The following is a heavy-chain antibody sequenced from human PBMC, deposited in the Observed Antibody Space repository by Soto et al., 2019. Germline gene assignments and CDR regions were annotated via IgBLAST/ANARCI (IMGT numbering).Heavy chain of an antibody. CDR1: GGSISSGDCS. Sequence: QVQLQESGPGLVEPSQTLSLTCTVSGGSISSGDCSWSWIRQPPGGGLEWIGHIYDIYNTYSNPSPKSRVTILVDTSKNPFSLKLSSVTAADTAVYYCARGPSGDKVDYWGQGTLVTVSS. V-gene: IGHV4-30-4*01. CDR2: IYDIYNT. D-gene: IGHD1-26*01. J-gene: IGHJ4*02. CDR3: ARGPSGDKVDY.